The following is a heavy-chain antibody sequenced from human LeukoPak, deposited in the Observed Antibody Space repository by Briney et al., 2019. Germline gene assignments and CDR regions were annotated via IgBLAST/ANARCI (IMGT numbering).Heavy chain of an antibody. V-gene: IGHV4-59*08. CDR2: IFYAGST. CDR1: GGSIRSYY. J-gene: IGHJ4*02. CDR3: ASGERGYSYGPLDY. Sequence: SESLSLTCTVSGGSIRSYYWSWIRQPPGKGLEWIGYIFYAGSTTYNPSLKSRVTISIDTSKNQFSLKLNSVTAADAAVYYCASGERGYSYGPLDYWGQGILVTVSS. D-gene: IGHD5-18*01.